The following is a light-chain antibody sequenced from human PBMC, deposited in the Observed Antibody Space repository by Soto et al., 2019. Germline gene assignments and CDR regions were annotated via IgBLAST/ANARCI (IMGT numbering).Light chain of an antibody. J-gene: IGLJ1*01. Sequence: QSVLTQPASVSGSPGQSITISCTGTSSDVGGYNYVSWYQQHPGKAPKLMIYDASNRPSGVSNRFSGSKSGNTASLTISGLQAEDEADYYCSSYTGSTTYVFGIGTKVTV. CDR1: SSDVGGYNY. V-gene: IGLV2-14*01. CDR2: DAS. CDR3: SSYTGSTTYV.